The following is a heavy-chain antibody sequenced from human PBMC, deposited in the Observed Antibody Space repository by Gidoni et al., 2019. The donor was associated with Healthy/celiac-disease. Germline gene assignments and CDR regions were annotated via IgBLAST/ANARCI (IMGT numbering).Heavy chain of an antibody. CDR1: GFTFSSDA. V-gene: IGHV3-64D*06. CDR3: VARGDDSSGYSYYFDY. J-gene: IGHJ4*02. D-gene: IGHD3-22*01. Sequence: EVQLVESGGGLVQPGGSLRLSCSASGFTFSSDAMNWVRQAPGKGLEYVSAISSNGGSTYYADSVKGRFTISRDNSKNTLYLQMSSLRAEDTAVYYCVARGDDSSGYSYYFDYWGQGTLVTVSS. CDR2: ISSNGGST.